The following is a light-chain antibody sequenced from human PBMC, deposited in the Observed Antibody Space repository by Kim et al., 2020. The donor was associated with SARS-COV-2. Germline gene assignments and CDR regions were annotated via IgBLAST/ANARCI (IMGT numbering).Light chain of an antibody. CDR1: SSDVGSYNY. CDR3: SSYAGTTSNVL. CDR2: EVT. V-gene: IGLV2-8*01. J-gene: IGLJ2*01. Sequence: QSALTQPPSASGSPGQSVTISCTGTSSDVGSYNYVSWYQQRPGEAPKLIIYEVTKRPSGVPDRFSGSKSGNTAYLTVSGLQAEDEGDYYCSSYAGTTSNVLFGGGTQLTVL.